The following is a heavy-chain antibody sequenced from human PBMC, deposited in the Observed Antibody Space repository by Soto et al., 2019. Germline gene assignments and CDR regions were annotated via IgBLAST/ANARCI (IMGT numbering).Heavy chain of an antibody. V-gene: IGHV3-23*01. Sequence: EVHLLESGGGLVQPGGSLILSCAASGFTFSSNAMTWVRQAPGRGLEGVSGITGSGGRTYYADAVEGRFTISRDNSKITMYLQMNSLRAEDTAVYYCAGDTRYGDYVRWFDSWGQGALVTVSS. CDR3: AGDTRYGDYVRWFDS. CDR2: ITGSGGRT. J-gene: IGHJ5*01. D-gene: IGHD4-17*01. CDR1: GFTFSSNA.